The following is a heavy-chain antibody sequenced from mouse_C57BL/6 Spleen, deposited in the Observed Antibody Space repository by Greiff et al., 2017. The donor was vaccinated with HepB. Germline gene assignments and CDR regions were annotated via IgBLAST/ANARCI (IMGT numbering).Heavy chain of an antibody. CDR1: GFSFNTYA. J-gene: IGHJ4*01. Sequence: DAGGGLVQPKGSLKLSCAASGFSFNTYAMNWVRQAPGKGLEWVARIRSKSNNYATYYADSVKDRFTISRDDSESMLYLQMNNLKTEDTAMYYCVRGGVRRGYYAMDYWGQGTSVTVSS. CDR2: IRSKSNNYAT. CDR3: VRGGVRRGYYAMDY. D-gene: IGHD2-14*01. V-gene: IGHV10-1*01.